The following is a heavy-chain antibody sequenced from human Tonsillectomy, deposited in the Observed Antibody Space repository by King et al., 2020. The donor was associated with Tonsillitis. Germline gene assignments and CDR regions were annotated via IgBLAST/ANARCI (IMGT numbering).Heavy chain of an antibody. CDR2: FGPEDGET. CDR1: GYTLTELS. V-gene: IGHV1-24*01. D-gene: IGHD3-22*01. J-gene: IGHJ4*02. CDR3: AAPSGYYGQALDY. Sequence: QVQLVQSGAEVKKPGASVKVSCKVSGYTLTELSMHWVRQAPGKGHEWKGGFGPEDGETSYAQKFQSRVTMTEDTSTDTAYMELSSLRSEDSAVYYCAAPSGYYGQALDYWGQGTLVTVSS.